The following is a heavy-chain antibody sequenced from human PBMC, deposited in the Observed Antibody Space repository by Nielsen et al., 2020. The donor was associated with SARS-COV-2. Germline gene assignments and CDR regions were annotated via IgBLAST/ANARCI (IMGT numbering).Heavy chain of an antibody. Sequence: GESLKISCAASGFTFSSYSMNWVRQAPGKGLEWVSSISSSSSYIYYADSVKGRFTISRDNAKNSLYLQMNSLRAEDTAVYYCARDRWGGGMDVWGQGTTVTVSS. CDR1: GFTFSSYS. CDR2: ISSSSSYI. CDR3: ARDRWGGGMDV. V-gene: IGHV3-21*01. J-gene: IGHJ6*02. D-gene: IGHD3-16*01.